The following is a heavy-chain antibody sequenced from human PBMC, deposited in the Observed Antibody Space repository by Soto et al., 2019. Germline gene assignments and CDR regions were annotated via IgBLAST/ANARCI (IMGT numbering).Heavy chain of an antibody. J-gene: IGHJ4*02. D-gene: IGHD3-22*01. Sequence: ASVKVSCKASGYTFTSYGISWVRQAPGQGLEWMGWISAYNGNTNYAQKLQGRVTITTDTSTSTAYMELRSLRPDDTAVYYCARDLYYYDSSGYRHWGQGTLVTVSS. CDR1: GYTFTSYG. V-gene: IGHV1-18*01. CDR2: ISAYNGNT. CDR3: ARDLYYYDSSGYRH.